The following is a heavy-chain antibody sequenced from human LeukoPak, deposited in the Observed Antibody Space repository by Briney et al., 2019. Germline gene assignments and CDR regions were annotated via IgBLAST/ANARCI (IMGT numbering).Heavy chain of an antibody. CDR3: ARTYYDSWGYYEVTY. Sequence: SSETLSLTCTVSGGSISSYYWSWIRQPPGKGLEWIGYIYYSGSTNYNPSLKSRVTISVDPSKNQFSLRLRSVTAADTAVYYCARTYYDSWGYYEVTYWGQGTLVTVSS. V-gene: IGHV4-59*01. D-gene: IGHD3-22*01. CDR2: IYYSGST. CDR1: GGSISSYY. J-gene: IGHJ4*02.